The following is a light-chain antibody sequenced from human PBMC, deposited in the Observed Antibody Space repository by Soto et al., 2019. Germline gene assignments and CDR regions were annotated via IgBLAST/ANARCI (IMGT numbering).Light chain of an antibody. Sequence: CVLTQPPSASATPGQTVTISCSGRYSNIGSNFVSWYQRLPGTAPKLLIYSINQRPSGVPDRFSGSKSGTSASLTISGLQSEDEADYFCSSWDDSLDGPVFGGGTKLTVL. CDR2: SIN. CDR1: YSNIGSNF. J-gene: IGLJ3*02. V-gene: IGLV1-44*01. CDR3: SSWDDSLDGPV.